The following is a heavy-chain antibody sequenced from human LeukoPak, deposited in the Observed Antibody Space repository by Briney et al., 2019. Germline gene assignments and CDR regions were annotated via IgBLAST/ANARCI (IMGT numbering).Heavy chain of an antibody. CDR1: GFTFSSYA. Sequence: GGSRRLSCAASGFTFSSYAMSWVRQAPGRGLEWVSVISGSGGDTYYADSVKGRFTISRDNSKNTLYLQMNTLRAEDTAVYYCAKNIVAAAGMMDYWGQGTLVTVSS. CDR2: ISGSGGDT. D-gene: IGHD6-13*01. V-gene: IGHV3-23*01. J-gene: IGHJ4*02. CDR3: AKNIVAAAGMMDY.